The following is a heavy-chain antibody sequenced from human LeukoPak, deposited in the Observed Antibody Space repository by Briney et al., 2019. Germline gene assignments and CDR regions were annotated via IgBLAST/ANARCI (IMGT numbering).Heavy chain of an antibody. J-gene: IGHJ4*02. Sequence: SQTLSLTCAVSGGSISSGGYSWSWIRQPPGKGLEWIGYIYHSGSTYYNPSLKSRVTISVDTSKNQFSLKLSSVTAADTAVYYCARSGGADYWGQGTLVTVSS. D-gene: IGHD3-16*01. CDR3: ARSGGADY. V-gene: IGHV4-30-2*02. CDR1: GGSISSGGYS. CDR2: IYHSGST.